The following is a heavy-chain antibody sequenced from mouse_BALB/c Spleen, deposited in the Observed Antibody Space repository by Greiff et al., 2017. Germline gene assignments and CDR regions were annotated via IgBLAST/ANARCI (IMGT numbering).Heavy chain of an antibody. D-gene: IGHD1-1*01. Sequence: EVKLVESGGGLVKPGGSLKLSCAASGFTFSSYTMSWVRQTPEKRLEWVATISSGGSYTYYPDSVKGRFTISRDNAKNTLYLQMSSLKSEDTAMYYCTRDRGSDYWGQGTTLTVSA. CDR1: GFTFSSYT. CDR3: TRDRGSDY. CDR2: ISSGGSYT. V-gene: IGHV5-6-4*01. J-gene: IGHJ2*01.